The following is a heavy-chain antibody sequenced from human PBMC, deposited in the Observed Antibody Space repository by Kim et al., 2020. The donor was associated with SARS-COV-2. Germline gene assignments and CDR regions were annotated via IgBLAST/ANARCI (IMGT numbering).Heavy chain of an antibody. J-gene: IGHJ4*02. CDR1: GFTFSSYW. CDR3: ARESGCYDSSGHCWIEYYFDY. D-gene: IGHD3-22*01. Sequence: GGSLRLSCAASGFTFSSYWMSWVRQAPGKGLEWVANIKQDGSGKYYADSVKGRFTISRDNAKNSLYLQMNSLRAEDTAVYYCARESGCYDSSGHCWIEYYFDYWGQGTLVTVSS. V-gene: IGHV3-7*03. CDR2: IKQDGSGK.